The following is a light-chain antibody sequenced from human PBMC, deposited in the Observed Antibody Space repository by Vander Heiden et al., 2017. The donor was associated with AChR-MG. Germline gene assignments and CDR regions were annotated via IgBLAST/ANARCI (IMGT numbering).Light chain of an antibody. CDR2: GAS. J-gene: IGKJ3*01. CDR1: QSVSSNY. Sequence: EIVLTQSPGTLSLSPGERATLSCRASQSVSSNYLAWYQQKPGQAPRLLIYGASSWATGIPDRFSGSGSGTDFTLTISRLEPEDFAVYYCQQDGTSPFTFGHGTKVDIK. CDR3: QQDGTSPFT. V-gene: IGKV3-20*01.